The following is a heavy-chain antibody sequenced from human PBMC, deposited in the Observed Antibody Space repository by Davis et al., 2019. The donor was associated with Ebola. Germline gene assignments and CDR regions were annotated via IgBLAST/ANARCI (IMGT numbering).Heavy chain of an antibody. Sequence: GGSLRLSCAASGFTFSTYSMTWVRQPPGKGLEWVSSLSGSGGYTYSADSVKGRFTISRDNSKSTLYLQMNSLKAEDTAVYYCAKDRGSGTTGYFYYGMDVWGQGTTVTVSS. CDR1: GFTFSTYS. CDR3: AKDRGSGTTGYFYYGMDV. V-gene: IGHV3-23*01. D-gene: IGHD1-14*01. J-gene: IGHJ6*02. CDR2: LSGSGGYT.